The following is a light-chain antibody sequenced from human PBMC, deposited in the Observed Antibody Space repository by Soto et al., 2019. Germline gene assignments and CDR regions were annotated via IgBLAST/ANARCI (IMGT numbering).Light chain of an antibody. V-gene: IGLV2-14*01. CDR1: SSDVGGYNY. CDR2: EVS. Sequence: QSALTQPASVSGSPGQSITISCTGTSSDVGGYNYVSWYQQHPGKAPKLMIYEVSNRPSGDANRFSGSKSGNTASLTISGFQAEYEVDYYCSSYTYSSTSYVFVTGTKVTVL. J-gene: IGLJ1*01. CDR3: SSYTYSSTSYV.